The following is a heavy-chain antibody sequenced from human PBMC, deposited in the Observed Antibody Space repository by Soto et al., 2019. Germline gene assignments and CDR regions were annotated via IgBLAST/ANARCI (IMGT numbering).Heavy chain of an antibody. Sequence: SETLSLTCAVYGGSFSGYYWAWIRQPPGKGLEWIGEINYGGSTNYNPSLKSRVTVAMDTSKNQVSLRLTSVTAADTAVYYCARGGTRYCLSINCPVLDTWGQGALVTVSS. V-gene: IGHV4-34*01. CDR1: GGSFSGYY. CDR2: INYGGST. D-gene: IGHD2-2*01. CDR3: ARGGTRYCLSINCPVLDT. J-gene: IGHJ5*02.